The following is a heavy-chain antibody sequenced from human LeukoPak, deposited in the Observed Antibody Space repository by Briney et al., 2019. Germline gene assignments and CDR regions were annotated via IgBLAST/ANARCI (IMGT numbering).Heavy chain of an antibody. D-gene: IGHD5-18*01. CDR2: ISASGRSI. CDR3: AKDQVTDY. CDR1: GFTFSSYE. Sequence: PGGSLRLSCVASGFTFSSYEMNWVRQAPGKGLEWVSYISASGRSIYYADSVKGRFTISRDNSKNTLYLQMNSLRAEDTAVYYCAKDQVTDYWGQGTLVTVSS. J-gene: IGHJ4*02. V-gene: IGHV3-48*03.